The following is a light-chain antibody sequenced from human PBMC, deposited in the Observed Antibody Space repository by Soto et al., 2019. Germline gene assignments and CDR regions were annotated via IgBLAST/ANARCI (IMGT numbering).Light chain of an antibody. CDR1: QDVRSN. J-gene: IGKJ4*01. V-gene: IGKV3-15*01. CDR3: QHYNRWPLT. Sequence: EVVMTQSPATLSVSPGEGATLSCRASQDVRSNLAWYRQQPGQTPRLLIYGASTRATGVPARISGSGSGTEFTLTISSLQSEDFAVYYCQHYNRWPLTFGGGTKVDIK. CDR2: GAS.